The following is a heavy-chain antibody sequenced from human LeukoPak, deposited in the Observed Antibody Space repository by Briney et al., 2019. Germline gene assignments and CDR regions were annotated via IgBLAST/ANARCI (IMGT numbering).Heavy chain of an antibody. Sequence: SQTLSLTCAVSGGSISSGGYSWSWIRQPPGKGLEWIGYIYHSGSTYYNPSLKSRVTISVDRSKNQFSLKLSSVTAADTAVYYCARYCSGGSCYSGAFDIWGQGTMVTVSS. V-gene: IGHV4-30-2*01. D-gene: IGHD2-15*01. CDR1: GGSISSGGYS. J-gene: IGHJ3*02. CDR3: ARYCSGGSCYSGAFDI. CDR2: IYHSGST.